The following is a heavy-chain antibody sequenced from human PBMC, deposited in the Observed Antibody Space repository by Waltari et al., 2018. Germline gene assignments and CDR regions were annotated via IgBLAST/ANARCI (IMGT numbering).Heavy chain of an antibody. CDR1: GYTFTGYY. CDR2: INPNIGGT. CDR3: ARDMWIQPWEGAAMVTAAHNWFDP. J-gene: IGHJ5*02. D-gene: IGHD5-18*01. V-gene: IGHV1-2*04. Sequence: QVQLVQSGAEVKKPGASVKVSCKASGYTFTGYYMHWVRQAPGQGLEWMGWINPNIGGTNYAQKFQGWGTRTMDTSISTAYMELSRLRSDDTAVYYCARDMWIQPWEGAAMVTAAHNWFDPWGQGTLVTVSS.